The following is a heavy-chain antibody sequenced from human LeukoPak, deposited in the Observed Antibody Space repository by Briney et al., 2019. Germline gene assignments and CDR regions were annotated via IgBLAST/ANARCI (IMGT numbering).Heavy chain of an antibody. CDR1: GFTFSSYW. D-gene: IGHD5-12*01. Sequence: GGSLRLSCAASGFTFSSYWMNWARQAPGKGLEWVASINHNGNVNYYVDSVKGRFTISRDNAKNSLYLQMNSLRAEDTAVYYCARVGYEVAFDIWGQGTMVTVSS. J-gene: IGHJ3*02. CDR3: ARVGYEVAFDI. CDR2: INHNGNVN. V-gene: IGHV3-7*01.